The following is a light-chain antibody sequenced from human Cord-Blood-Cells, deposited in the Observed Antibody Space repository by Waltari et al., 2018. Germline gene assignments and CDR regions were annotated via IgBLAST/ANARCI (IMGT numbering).Light chain of an antibody. CDR1: SSDVGGYNH. V-gene: IGLV2-14*01. J-gene: IGLJ2*01. CDR2: NVS. CDR3: SSYTSSSVV. Sequence: QSALTPPASVSGSPGQSITISSTGTSSDVGGYNHVAWSQQHPGKAPKLMIYNVSTRPAGVSNRFSGSKSGNTASLTISGLQAEDEADYYCSSYTSSSVVFGGGTKLTVL.